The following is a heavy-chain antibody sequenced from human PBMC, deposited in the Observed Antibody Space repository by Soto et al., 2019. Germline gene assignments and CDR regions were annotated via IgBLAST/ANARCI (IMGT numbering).Heavy chain of an antibody. Sequence: QVQLVQSGAEVKKPGASVKVSCKASGYTFTNYDINWVRQATGQGLEWVGWMTPISGDTGYAQNFQGRVTMTRDTPRSTAYWELSSLTSEDTAVYYCARNLYNTGSFDHWGQGTLVTVSS. D-gene: IGHD3-10*01. J-gene: IGHJ4*02. CDR2: MTPISGDT. CDR1: GYTFTNYD. CDR3: ARNLYNTGSFDH. V-gene: IGHV1-8*02.